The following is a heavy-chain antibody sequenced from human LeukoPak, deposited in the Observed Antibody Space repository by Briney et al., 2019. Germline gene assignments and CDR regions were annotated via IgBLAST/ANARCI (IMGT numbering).Heavy chain of an antibody. CDR3: ARDLVRYYFDY. CDR1: GYSISSGYY. D-gene: IGHD6-13*01. Sequence: PSETLSLTCTVSGYSISSGYYWGWIRQPPGKGLEWIGSIYHSGSTYYNPSLKSRVTISVDTSKNQFSLKLSSVTAADTAVYYCARDLVRYYFDYWGQGTLVTVSS. CDR2: IYHSGST. V-gene: IGHV4-38-2*02. J-gene: IGHJ4*02.